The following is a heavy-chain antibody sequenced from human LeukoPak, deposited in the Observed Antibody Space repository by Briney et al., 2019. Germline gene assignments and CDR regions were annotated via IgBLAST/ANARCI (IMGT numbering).Heavy chain of an antibody. V-gene: IGHV4-59*01. CDR2: IHYSGGT. D-gene: IGHD5-24*01. Sequence: SETLSLTCTVSGGSISSYYWTWIRQPPGKGLEWIGYIHYSGGTNYIPSLKSRVTISVDTSKNQFSLKLSSVTAADTAVYYCSSGRQRDGYTYFDFWGQGTLVTVSS. J-gene: IGHJ4*02. CDR3: SSGRQRDGYTYFDF. CDR1: GGSISSYY.